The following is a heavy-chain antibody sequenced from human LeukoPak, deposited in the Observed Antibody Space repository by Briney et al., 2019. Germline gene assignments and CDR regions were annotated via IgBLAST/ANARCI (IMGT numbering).Heavy chain of an antibody. J-gene: IGHJ6*03. D-gene: IGHD3-3*01. CDR3: GRLFYDFWSGHYYYYMDV. V-gene: IGHV4-4*08. Sequence: SETLSLTCTVSGGSIFSYYFNWIRQPPGKGLEWIGYIYSNGITNYNPSLKSRVTISVDTSKNQFSLKLSSVTAADTAVYYCGRLFYDFWSGHYYYYMDVWGKGTTVTVSS. CDR2: IYSNGIT. CDR1: GGSIFSYY.